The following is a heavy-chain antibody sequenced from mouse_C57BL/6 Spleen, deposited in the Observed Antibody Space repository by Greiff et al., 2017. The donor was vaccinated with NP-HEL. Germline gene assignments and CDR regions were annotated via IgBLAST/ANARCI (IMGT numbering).Heavy chain of an antibody. Sequence: QVQLQQSGAELVKPWASVKFSCTASGYTFTSSWLHWVKQRPGQGLEWIGRINPNSGSNNYNEQFKSKATLTVDKSSSTAYMQLSSLTSEDSAVYYCASFYTNDSPCWDYWGKGTTVTVSS. D-gene: IGHD3-2*01. CDR3: ASFYTNDSPCWDY. V-gene: IGHV1-64*01. J-gene: IGHJ4*01. CDR2: INPNSGSN. CDR1: GYTFTSSW.